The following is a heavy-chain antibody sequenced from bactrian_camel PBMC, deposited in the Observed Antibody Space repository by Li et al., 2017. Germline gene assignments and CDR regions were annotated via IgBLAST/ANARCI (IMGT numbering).Heavy chain of an antibody. CDR1: GDIIGRYC. CDR2: IESDGST. D-gene: IGHD1*01. Sequence: HVQLVESGGGSVQTGGSLRLSCVASGDIIGRYCMGWFRQIPDREREGVAGIESDGSTSYADSVKGRFTISQDSAKNILYLQMHSLKSEDTALYFCTNQGFKYWGQGTQVTVS. CDR3: TNQGFKY. J-gene: IGHJ4*01. V-gene: IGHV3S53*01.